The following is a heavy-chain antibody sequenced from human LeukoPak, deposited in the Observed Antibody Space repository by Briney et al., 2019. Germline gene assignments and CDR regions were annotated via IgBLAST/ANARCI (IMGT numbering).Heavy chain of an antibody. J-gene: IGHJ4*02. CDR2: IPYDGSNK. CDR3: ARDEQWLVGEDY. D-gene: IGHD6-19*01. V-gene: IGHV3-30-3*01. CDR1: GFTFSSYA. Sequence: PGGSLRLSCAASGFTFSSYAMHWVRQAPGKGLEWVAVIPYDGSNKYYADSVKGRFTISRDNSKNTLYLQMNSLRAEDTAVYYCARDEQWLVGEDYWGQGTLVTVSS.